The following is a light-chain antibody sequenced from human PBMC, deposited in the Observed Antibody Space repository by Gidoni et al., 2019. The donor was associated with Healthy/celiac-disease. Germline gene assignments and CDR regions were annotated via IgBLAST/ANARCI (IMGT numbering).Light chain of an antibody. J-gene: IGKJ4*01. CDR3: QQSYSTPPLT. Sequence: DIQMTQSPSSLSASVGDRVTITCRASQRISSYLNWYQQKPGKAPKLLIYAASSLQRGVPSRFSGSGSGTDFTLTISSLQPEDFATYYCQQSYSTPPLTFGGGTKVEIK. CDR1: QRISSY. V-gene: IGKV1-39*01. CDR2: AAS.